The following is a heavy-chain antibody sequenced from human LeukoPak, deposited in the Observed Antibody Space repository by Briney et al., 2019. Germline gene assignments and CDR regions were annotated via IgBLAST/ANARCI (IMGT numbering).Heavy chain of an antibody. D-gene: IGHD5-18*01. CDR2: TYYRSEWHN. J-gene: IGHJ4*02. V-gene: IGHV6-1*01. Sequence: RSRTLSLTCAISGDSVSRNSAAWNWIRQSPSRGLEWLGKTYYRSEWHNDYAVSVKSRIIISPDTSKNQFSLQLTSVTPEDTAVYYCARDLAGFGGYSYGIVDYWGQGTLVTVS. CDR3: ARDLAGFGGYSYGIVDY. CDR1: GDSVSRNSAA.